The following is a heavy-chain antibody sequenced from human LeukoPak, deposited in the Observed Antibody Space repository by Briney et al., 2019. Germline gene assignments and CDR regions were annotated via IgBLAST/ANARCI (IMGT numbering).Heavy chain of an antibody. CDR3: ARVFSSSGYYFFDY. Sequence: GASVKVSCKASGYTFTGYYMHWVRQAPGQGLEWMGWINPNSGGTNYAQKFQGRVTMNRDTSISTAYMELSRLRSDDTAVYYCARVFSSSGYYFFDYWGQGTLVTVSS. CDR1: GYTFTGYY. V-gene: IGHV1-2*02. D-gene: IGHD3-22*01. CDR2: INPNSGGT. J-gene: IGHJ4*02.